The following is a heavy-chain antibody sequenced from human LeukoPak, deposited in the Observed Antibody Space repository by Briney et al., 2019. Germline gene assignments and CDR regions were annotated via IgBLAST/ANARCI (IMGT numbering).Heavy chain of an antibody. CDR2: IYSSGST. J-gene: IGHJ5*02. CDR1: GASISSYY. Sequence: PSETLSLTCTVSGASISSYYWSWIRQPPGKGLEWIGYIYSSGSTNYNPSLKSRVTISGDTSKNQFSLKLSSMTAADTAVYYCARSNLDWFDPWGQGTLVTVSS. CDR3: ARSNLDWFDP. V-gene: IGHV4-59*08.